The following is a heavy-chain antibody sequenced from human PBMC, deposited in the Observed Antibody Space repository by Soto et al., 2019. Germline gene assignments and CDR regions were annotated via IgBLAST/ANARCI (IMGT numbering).Heavy chain of an antibody. V-gene: IGHV5-51*01. CDR2: IYPGDSET. CDR3: ARLGFPGAIYFDS. J-gene: IGHJ4*02. CDR1: GYNFTTFW. Sequence: GESLKISCKGSGYNFTTFWIGWVRQVPGKGLEWMGIIYPGDSETKYSTDFEGQVTISADRSTNTAYLQWRSLRASDTAMYYCARLGFPGAIYFDSWGLGTLVTVSS.